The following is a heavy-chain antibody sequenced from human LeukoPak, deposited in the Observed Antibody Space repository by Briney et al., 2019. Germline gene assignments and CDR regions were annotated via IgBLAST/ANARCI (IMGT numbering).Heavy chain of an antibody. CDR2: VYYSGST. Sequence: PSETLSLTCTVSGGSISSGGYYWSWIRQHPGKGLEWIGYVYYSGSTYYNPSLKSRVTMSEDTSKNQFSLKLSSVTAADSAVYYCARVSGAYFDYWGQGTLVTVSS. CDR3: ARVSGAYFDY. D-gene: IGHD3-10*01. J-gene: IGHJ4*02. V-gene: IGHV4-31*03. CDR1: GGSISSGGYY.